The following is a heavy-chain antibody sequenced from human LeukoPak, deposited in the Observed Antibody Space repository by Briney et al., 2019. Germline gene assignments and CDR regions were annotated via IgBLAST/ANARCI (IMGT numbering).Heavy chain of an antibody. CDR2: ISSSSSTI. CDR3: ASLGEIWGYSYWGYYCYMDV. J-gene: IGHJ6*03. CDR1: GFTFSSYS. Sequence: GGSLRLSCAASGFTFSSYSMNWVRQAPGKGLEWVSYISSSSSTIYYADSVKGRFTISRDNAKNSLYLQMNSLRAEDTAVYYCASLGEIWGYSYWGYYCYMDVWGKGTTVTVSS. D-gene: IGHD5-18*01. V-gene: IGHV3-48*01.